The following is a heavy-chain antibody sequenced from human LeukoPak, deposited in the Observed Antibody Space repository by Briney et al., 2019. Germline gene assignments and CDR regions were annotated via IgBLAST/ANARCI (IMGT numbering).Heavy chain of an antibody. Sequence: ASVKVSCKASGYTFTSYGISWVRQAPGQGLEWMGWISAYNGNTNYAQKLQGRVTMTTDTSTSTAYMELRSLRSDDTAVYYCAITLPKDPTKLRFLESIPSPDYYYYYMDVWGKGTTVTVSS. CDR1: GYTFTSYG. V-gene: IGHV1-18*01. D-gene: IGHD3-3*01. CDR3: AITLPKDPTKLRFLESIPSPDYYYYYMDV. CDR2: ISAYNGNT. J-gene: IGHJ6*03.